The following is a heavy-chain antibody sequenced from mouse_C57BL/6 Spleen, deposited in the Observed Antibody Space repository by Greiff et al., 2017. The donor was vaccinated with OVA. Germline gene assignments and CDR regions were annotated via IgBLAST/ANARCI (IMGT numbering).Heavy chain of an antibody. Sequence: DVQLQESGAELVKPGASVKLSCTASGFNINDYYMHWVKQRPEQGLEWIGRIDPEDGETKYAPKFQGQATITADTSSNTAYLQLSSLTSEDTAVFYCAAEYSNYGYAMEDWGEGTTVTASS. V-gene: IGHV14-2*01. J-gene: IGHJ4*01. CDR3: AAEYSNYGYAMED. D-gene: IGHD2-5*01. CDR1: GFNINDYY. CDR2: IDPEDGET.